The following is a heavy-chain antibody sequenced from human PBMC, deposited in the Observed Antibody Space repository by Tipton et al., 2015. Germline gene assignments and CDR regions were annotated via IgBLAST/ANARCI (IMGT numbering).Heavy chain of an antibody. CDR1: GGSINRSTYY. CDR2: ISFRGST. J-gene: IGHJ5*02. CDR3: ARGGYSGFEWSNWFDP. V-gene: IGHV4-61*05. Sequence: TLSLTCTVSGGSINRSTYYWGWIRQPPGKGLEWIGHISFRGSTKYNPSLKSRVTISADTSKNQFSLKVSAVTAADTAVYYCARGGYSGFEWSNWFDPWGHGTLVSVSS. D-gene: IGHD5-12*01.